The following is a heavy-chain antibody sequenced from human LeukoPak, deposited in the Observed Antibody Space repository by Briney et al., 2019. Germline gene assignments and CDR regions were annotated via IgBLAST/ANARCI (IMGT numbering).Heavy chain of an antibody. D-gene: IGHD3-10*01. Sequence: PSETLSLTCTVSGGSISSSSYYWSWIRQPAAKGLEWIGRIYTTGRTDYSASLKSRVTMSADTSNNQFSLKLSSVTAADTAVYYCARDLPSYYFDSGNMFDPWGQGILVTVSS. CDR3: ARDLPSYYFDSGNMFDP. J-gene: IGHJ5*02. CDR1: GGSISSSSYY. CDR2: IYTTGRT. V-gene: IGHV4-61*02.